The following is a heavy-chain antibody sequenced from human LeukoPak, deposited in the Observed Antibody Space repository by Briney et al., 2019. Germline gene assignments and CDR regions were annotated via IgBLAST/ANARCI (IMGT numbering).Heavy chain of an antibody. CDR3: ARSYSSSWYHFDY. D-gene: IGHD6-13*01. Sequence: SETLSLTCTVSGGSISSGGYYWSWIRQPPGKGLECIGYIYHSGSTYYNPSLKSRVTISVDRSKNQFSLKLSSVTAADTAVYYCARSYSSSWYHFDYWGQGTLVTVSS. CDR1: GGSISSGGYY. J-gene: IGHJ4*02. V-gene: IGHV4-30-2*01. CDR2: IYHSGST.